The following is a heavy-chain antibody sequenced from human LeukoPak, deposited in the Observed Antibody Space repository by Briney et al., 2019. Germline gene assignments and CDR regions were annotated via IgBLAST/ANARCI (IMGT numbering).Heavy chain of an antibody. CDR3: ARDPTLSIAAAGTEIDH. Sequence: ASVKVSCKASGYTFTSYGISWVRQAPGQGLEWMGWISAYNGNTNYAQNLWGRVTMTTDTSTSTAYMEQRSLRSDDTAVYYCARDPTLSIAAAGTEIDHWGQGTLVTVSS. J-gene: IGHJ4*02. CDR2: ISAYNGNT. V-gene: IGHV1-18*01. CDR1: GYTFTSYG. D-gene: IGHD6-13*01.